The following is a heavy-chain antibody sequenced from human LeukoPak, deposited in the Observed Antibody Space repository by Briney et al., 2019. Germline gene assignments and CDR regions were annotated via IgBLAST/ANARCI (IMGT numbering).Heavy chain of an antibody. D-gene: IGHD6-13*01. V-gene: IGHV1-8*01. CDR3: ARSVDRYSSSWRT. CDR1: GYTFTSYD. J-gene: IGHJ4*02. CDR2: MNPNSGNT. Sequence: GASVTVSCMPSGYTFTSYDINWVRPATGQGLAWVGWMNPNSGNTGYAQKFQGRVTMTRNTSISTAYMELSSLRSEDTAVYYCARSVDRYSSSWRTWGQGTLVTVSS.